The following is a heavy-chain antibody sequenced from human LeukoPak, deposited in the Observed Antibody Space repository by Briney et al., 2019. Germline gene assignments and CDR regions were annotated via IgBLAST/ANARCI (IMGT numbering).Heavy chain of an antibody. V-gene: IGHV4-59*08. Sequence: SETLSLTCIVSAASLSTYYGTWIRQAPGKGLEWIGYIFYSGGTNYNSSLKSRVTLSIDTSKNQFSLELTSVTAADTAVYYCARQHTVVTPVGYWGQGTLVTISS. CDR3: ARQHTVVTPVGY. J-gene: IGHJ4*02. D-gene: IGHD4-23*01. CDR1: AASLSTYY. CDR2: IFYSGGT.